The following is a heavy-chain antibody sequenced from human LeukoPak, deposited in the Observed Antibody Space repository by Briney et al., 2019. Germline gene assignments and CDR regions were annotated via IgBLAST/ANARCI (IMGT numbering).Heavy chain of an antibody. CDR2: IYYSGYT. J-gene: IGHJ4*02. CDR1: GGSISSYY. V-gene: IGHV4-59*12. CDR3: AREWKYSGSYPDY. Sequence: SETLSLTCTVSGGSISSYYWSWIRQPPGKGLEWIGDIYYSGYTNYNPSLKSRVTISVDTSKNQFSLKLSSVTAADTAVYYCAREWKYSGSYPDYWGQGTLVTVSS. D-gene: IGHD1-26*01.